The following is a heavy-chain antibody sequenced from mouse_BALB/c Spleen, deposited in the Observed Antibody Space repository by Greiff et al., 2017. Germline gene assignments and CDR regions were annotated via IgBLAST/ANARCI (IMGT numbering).Heavy chain of an antibody. Sequence: VHLVESGGGLVQPGGSLKLSCAASGFTFSSYTMSWVRQTPEKRLEWVAYISNGGGSTYYPDTVKGRFTISRDNAKNTLYLQMSSLKSEDTAMYYCARHGYGYYYAMDYGGQGTSVTVAS. D-gene: IGHD1-2*01. J-gene: IGHJ4*01. CDR3: ARHGYGYYYAMDY. V-gene: IGHV5-12-2*01. CDR1: GFTFSSYT. CDR2: ISNGGGST.